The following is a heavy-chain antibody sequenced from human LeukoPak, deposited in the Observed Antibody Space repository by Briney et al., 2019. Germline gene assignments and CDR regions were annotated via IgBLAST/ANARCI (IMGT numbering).Heavy chain of an antibody. CDR3: AKDGRFLEWLGYYYMDV. CDR2: ISGSGGST. J-gene: IGHJ6*03. CDR1: GFTFSSYA. D-gene: IGHD3-3*01. Sequence: GGSLRLSCAASGFTFSSYAMSWVRQAPGKGLEWVSAISGSGGSTYYADSVKGRFTISRDNSKNTLYLQMNSLRAEDTAVYYCAKDGRFLEWLGYYYMDVWGKGTTATVSS. V-gene: IGHV3-23*01.